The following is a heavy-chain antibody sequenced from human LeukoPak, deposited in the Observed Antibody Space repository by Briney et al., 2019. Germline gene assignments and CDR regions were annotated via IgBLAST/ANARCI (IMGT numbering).Heavy chain of an antibody. J-gene: IGHJ4*02. V-gene: IGHV3-21*04. CDR1: GFTFNKFT. D-gene: IGHD1-20*01. CDR3: ARELITGMEVIDY. CDR2: ISSGSTYI. Sequence: GGSLRLSCAASGFTFNKFTMHWVRQAPGKGLEWVSSISSGSTYIYYADSLRGRFTISRDNAKNSLYLQMNSLRAEDTALYYCARELITGMEVIDYWGQGTLVTVSS.